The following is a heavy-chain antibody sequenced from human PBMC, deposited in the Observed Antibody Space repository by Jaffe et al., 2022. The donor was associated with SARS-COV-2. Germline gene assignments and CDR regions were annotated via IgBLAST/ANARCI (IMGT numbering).Heavy chain of an antibody. Sequence: EVQLVESGGGLVQSGRSLRLSCAASGFPFTAYWLHWVRQAPGKGLVWVSRINSDGTNAIYADFVKGRFTMSRDNAKNTLYLQMNSLRAEDTAVYYCVRDFGRGGRGYYLDYWGQGTLVTVSS. J-gene: IGHJ4*02. CDR3: VRDFGRGGRGYYLDY. V-gene: IGHV3-74*01. CDR2: INSDGTNA. D-gene: IGHD3-22*01. CDR1: GFPFTAYW.